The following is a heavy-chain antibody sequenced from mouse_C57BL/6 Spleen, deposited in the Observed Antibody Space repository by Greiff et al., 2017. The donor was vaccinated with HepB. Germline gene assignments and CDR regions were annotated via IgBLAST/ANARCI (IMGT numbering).Heavy chain of an antibody. CDR1: GYSFTDYN. V-gene: IGHV1-39*01. CDR2: INPNYGTT. D-gene: IGHD2-4*01. J-gene: IGHJ3*01. CDR3: AREIYYDYGAGFAY. Sequence: EVKLVESGEGLVKPGASVKISCKASGYSFTDYNMNWVKQSNGKSLEWIGVINPNYGTTSYNQKFKGKATLTVDQSSSTAYMQLNSLTSEDSAVYYCAREIYYDYGAGFAYWGQGTLVTVSA.